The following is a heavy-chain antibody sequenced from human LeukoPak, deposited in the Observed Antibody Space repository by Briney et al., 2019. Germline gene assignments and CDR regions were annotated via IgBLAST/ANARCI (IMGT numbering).Heavy chain of an antibody. V-gene: IGHV1-18*01. Sequence: ASVKVSCKASGYTFTSYGISWVRQAPGQGLEWMGWISAYNGNTNYAQKLQGRVTMTTDTSTSTAYMELRSLRSDDTAVYYCASSWSGQQLVIDYFDYWGQGTLVTVSS. CDR3: ASSWSGQQLVIDYFDY. D-gene: IGHD6-13*01. CDR1: GYTFTSYG. CDR2: ISAYNGNT. J-gene: IGHJ4*02.